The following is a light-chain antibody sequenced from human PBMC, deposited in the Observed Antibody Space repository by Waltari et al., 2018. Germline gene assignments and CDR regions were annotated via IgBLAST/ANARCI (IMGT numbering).Light chain of an antibody. CDR3: QQSYSPLT. V-gene: IGKV1-39*01. CDR2: AAS. Sequence: DFQMTQSPSSLSASLADRVTITSRASKSISTSLNWYQQKPGKDPNLLIYAASSLQSGVPSRCSGSGSGTDFTLTSSSLQPEDFATYYCQQSYSPLTFGGGTKVEIK. J-gene: IGKJ4*01. CDR1: KSISTS.